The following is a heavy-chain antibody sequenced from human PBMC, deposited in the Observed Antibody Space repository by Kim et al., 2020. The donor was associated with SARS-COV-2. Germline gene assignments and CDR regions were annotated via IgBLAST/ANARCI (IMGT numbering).Heavy chain of an antibody. Sequence: RYSPSFQAQVPISADKSISTAYLQWSSLKASDTAMYYCARRIAAAGSIDYWGQGTLVTVSS. V-gene: IGHV5-51*01. D-gene: IGHD6-13*01. J-gene: IGHJ4*02. CDR3: ARRIAAAGSIDY.